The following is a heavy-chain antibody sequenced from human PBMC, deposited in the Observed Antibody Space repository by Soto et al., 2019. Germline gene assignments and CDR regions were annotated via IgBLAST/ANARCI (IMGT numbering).Heavy chain of an antibody. CDR3: ARHGPLSNNWNQLDY. CDR1: GGSISSSSYY. Sequence: PSETLSLTCTVSGGSISSSSYYWGWIRQPPGKGLEWIGSIYYSGSTYYNPSLKSRVTISVDTFKNQFSLKLSSVTAADTAVYYCARHGPLSNNWNQLDYWGQGTLVTVSS. J-gene: IGHJ4*02. V-gene: IGHV4-39*01. CDR2: IYYSGST. D-gene: IGHD1-1*01.